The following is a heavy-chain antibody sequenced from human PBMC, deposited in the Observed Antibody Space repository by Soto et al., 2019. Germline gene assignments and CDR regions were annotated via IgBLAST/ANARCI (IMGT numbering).Heavy chain of an antibody. V-gene: IGHV4-39*01. CDR3: ARRRSITIFGVVIEEIYYFDY. CDR2: IYYSGST. J-gene: IGHJ4*02. Sequence: QLQLQESGPGLVKPSETLSLTCTVSGGSISSSSYYWGWIRQPPGKGLEWIGSIYYSGSTYYNPSLKSRVTISVDTSKNQFSLKLSSVTAADTAVYYCARRRSITIFGVVIEEIYYFDYWGQGTLVTVSS. CDR1: GGSISSSSYY. D-gene: IGHD3-3*01.